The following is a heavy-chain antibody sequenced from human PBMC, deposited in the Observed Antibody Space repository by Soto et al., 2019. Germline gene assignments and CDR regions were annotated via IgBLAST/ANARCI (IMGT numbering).Heavy chain of an antibody. V-gene: IGHV3-23*01. CDR1: GFTFNNYA. J-gene: IGHJ4*02. Sequence: GGSLRLSCAASGFTFNNYAMSWVRQAPGKGLEWVSATSSSGYSTYYADSVKGRFTISRDNSKNTVYLQMNNLRAEDTAVYYCAKGSVVVAAKFDSWGQGTLVTVSS. D-gene: IGHD2-21*02. CDR3: AKGSVVVAAKFDS. CDR2: TSSSGYST.